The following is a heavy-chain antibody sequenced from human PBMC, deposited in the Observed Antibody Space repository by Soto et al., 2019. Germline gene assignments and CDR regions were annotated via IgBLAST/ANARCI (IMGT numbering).Heavy chain of an antibody. V-gene: IGHV3-7*04. CDR2: IKQDGSER. J-gene: IGHJ4*02. CDR1: GFTFSSYW. CDR3: ARENYFDY. Sequence: EVQLVESGGGLVQPGGSLRLSCAASGFTFSSYWMGWVRQTPAKGLEWVANIKQDGSERYYVDSVKGRFTISRDNAKNSLYLQMSSLRAEDTAVYYCARENYFDYWGQGTLVTVSS.